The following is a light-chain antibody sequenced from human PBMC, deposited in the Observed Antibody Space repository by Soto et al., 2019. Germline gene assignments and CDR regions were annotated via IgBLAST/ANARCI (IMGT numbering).Light chain of an antibody. CDR2: GAS. CDR3: QQYGSSPLT. CDR1: QSVSSSY. Sequence: EIVLTQSPGTLSLSPGERATLCCRASQSVSSSYLAWYQQKPGQAPRLLIYGASSRATGIPDRFSGSGSETDFTLTISRLEPEDFAVYYCQQYGSSPLTFGQGTKVDIK. J-gene: IGKJ1*01. V-gene: IGKV3-20*01.